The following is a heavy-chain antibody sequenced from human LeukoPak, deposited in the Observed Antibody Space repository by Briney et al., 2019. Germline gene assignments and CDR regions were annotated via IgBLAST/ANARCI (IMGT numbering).Heavy chain of an antibody. J-gene: IGHJ6*03. CDR2: MNPNSGNT. CDR1: GYTFTSYD. CDR3: AREYSSSWYPYYYYMDV. V-gene: IGHV1-8*03. Sequence: ASVKVSCKASGYTFTSYDINWVRQATGQGLEWMGWMNPNSGNTGCAQKFQGRVTITRNTSISTAYMELSSLRSEDTAVYYCAREYSSSWYPYYYYMDVWGKGTTVTVSS. D-gene: IGHD6-13*01.